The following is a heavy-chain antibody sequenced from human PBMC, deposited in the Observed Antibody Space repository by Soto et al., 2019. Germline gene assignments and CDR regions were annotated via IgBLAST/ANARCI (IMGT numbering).Heavy chain of an antibody. CDR1: GGTFSRSG. J-gene: IGHJ4*02. CDR2: IVPSVDTT. CDR3: ARGYGGYFDD. Sequence: QVQLVQSGTEVKKPGASVKVSCKASGGTFSRSGFHWVRQAPGQGLEWMGMIVPSVDTTNYAQKFQARATITADESTTTSYLELRGLASEDTAVYYCARGYGGYFDDWGQGTLVIVSS. D-gene: IGHD4-17*01. V-gene: IGHV1-69*18.